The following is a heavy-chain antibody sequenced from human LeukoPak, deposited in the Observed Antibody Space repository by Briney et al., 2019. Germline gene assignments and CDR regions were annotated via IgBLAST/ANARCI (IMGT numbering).Heavy chain of an antibody. J-gene: IGHJ4*02. V-gene: IGHV5-51*01. CDR3: ARSTMVRGVISLFDY. CDR1: GYSFTSYW. Sequence: PGESLKISCKGSGYSFTSYWIGWVRQMPGKGLEWVGIIYPGDSDTRYSPSFQGQVTISADKSISTAYLQWSSLKASDTAMYYCARSTMVRGVISLFDYWGQGTLVTVSS. CDR2: IYPGDSDT. D-gene: IGHD3-10*01.